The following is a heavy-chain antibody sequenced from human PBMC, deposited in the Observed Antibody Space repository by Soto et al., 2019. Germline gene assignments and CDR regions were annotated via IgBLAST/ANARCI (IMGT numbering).Heavy chain of an antibody. D-gene: IGHD6-19*01. Sequence: GGSLRLSCAASGFTFSNYGMNWVRQAPGKGLEWVSDISGSGSTTYYADSVKGRFTISRDNSRNTLSLQMNSLRDEDTAVYYCAREGGWLNWFDPWGQGTLVTVSS. CDR3: AREGGWLNWFDP. V-gene: IGHV3-23*01. J-gene: IGHJ5*02. CDR2: ISGSGSTT. CDR1: GFTFSNYG.